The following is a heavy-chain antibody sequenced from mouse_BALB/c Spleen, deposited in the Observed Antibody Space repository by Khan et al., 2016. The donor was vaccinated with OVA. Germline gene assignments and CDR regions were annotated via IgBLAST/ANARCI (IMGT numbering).Heavy chain of an antibody. CDR2: IYPGSGNI. CDR3: ARVDTTSLDC. D-gene: IGHD4-1*02. Sequence: QVQLKQSGTELARPGASVKLSCKASGYTFTDYYITWVKQRTGQGLEWIGEIYPGSGNIYYNENFKGKATLTADKSSSTAYIHLSSLTSEDSAVYFCARVDTTSLDCWGHGTTLTVSS. V-gene: IGHV1-77*01. J-gene: IGHJ2*01. CDR1: GYTFTDYY.